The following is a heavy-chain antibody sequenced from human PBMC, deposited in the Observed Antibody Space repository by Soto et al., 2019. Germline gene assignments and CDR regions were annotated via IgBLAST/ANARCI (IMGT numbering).Heavy chain of an antibody. V-gene: IGHV3-53*01. D-gene: IGHD5-12*01. J-gene: IGHJ4*02. CDR3: GSWLDF. CDR1: GVTVSNNH. Sequence: PGGSLRLSCAASGVTVSNNHMVWVRQTPGKGLEWVSVIFTSGNTYYADFVKGRFTISRDISENTLYLHMNSLRAEDTAVYFCGSWLDFWGQGIQVTVSS. CDR2: IFTSGNT.